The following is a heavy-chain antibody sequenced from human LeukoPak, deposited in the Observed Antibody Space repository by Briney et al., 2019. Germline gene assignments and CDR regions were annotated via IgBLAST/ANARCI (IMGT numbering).Heavy chain of an antibody. Sequence: GASVKVSCKASGYTFTSYDINWVRQATGQGLEWMGWVSPNSGNTGYAQKFQGRVTMTRDTSIGTAYMELSSLGFEDTAVYFCARNLYGTGEFDYWGQGTLVTVSS. CDR3: ARNLYGTGEFDY. V-gene: IGHV1-8*01. D-gene: IGHD7-27*01. J-gene: IGHJ4*02. CDR2: VSPNSGNT. CDR1: GYTFTSYD.